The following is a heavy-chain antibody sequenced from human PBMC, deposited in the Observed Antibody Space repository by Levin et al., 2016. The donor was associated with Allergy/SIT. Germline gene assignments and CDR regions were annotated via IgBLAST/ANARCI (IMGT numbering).Heavy chain of an antibody. Sequence: WIRQPPGKGLEWVAVISYDGSNKYYADSVKGRFTISRDNSKNTLYLQMNSLRAEDTAVYYCAKDLYDILGIDYWGQGTLVTVSS. CDR3: AKDLYDILGIDY. CDR2: ISYDGSNK. J-gene: IGHJ4*02. D-gene: IGHD3-9*01. V-gene: IGHV3-30*18.